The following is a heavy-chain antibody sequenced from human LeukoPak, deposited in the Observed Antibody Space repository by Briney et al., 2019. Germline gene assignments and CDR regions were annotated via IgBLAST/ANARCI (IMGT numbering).Heavy chain of an antibody. V-gene: IGHV3-23*01. CDR2: ISGSGGTT. Sequence: GGSLRLSCAGSGFIFSTYAMTWVRQAPGKGLEWVSGISGSGGTTYYADSVKGRFTISRDNSKNTLYPQMSSLRAEDTAVYYCAKDASNYFWYFDLWGRGTLVTVSS. J-gene: IGHJ2*01. CDR3: AKDASNYFWYFDL. D-gene: IGHD1-1*01. CDR1: GFIFSTYA.